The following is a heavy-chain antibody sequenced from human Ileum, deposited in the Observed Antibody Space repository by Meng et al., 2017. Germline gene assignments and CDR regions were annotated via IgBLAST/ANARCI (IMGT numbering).Heavy chain of an antibody. CDR1: GLIFSKSG. V-gene: IGHV3-33*01. J-gene: IGHJ4*03. D-gene: IGHD3-10*01. CDR3: ARDKGVTCLYT. Sequence: QRHLVGAGGGVVQPGRSLRLSCAASGLIFSKSGMHWVRQAPGKGLEWVAFIWSDGSSKYYADSVKGRFTISRDNSKNTVSLQMDSLRVEDTAVYYCARDKGVTCLYTWGQGTLVTVSS. CDR2: IWSDGSSK.